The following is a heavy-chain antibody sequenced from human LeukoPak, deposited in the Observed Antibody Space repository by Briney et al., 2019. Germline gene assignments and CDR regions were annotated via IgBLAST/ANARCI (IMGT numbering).Heavy chain of an antibody. D-gene: IGHD3-22*01. J-gene: IGHJ4*02. CDR3: AKVEDYYDTSAIIRRYFDY. CDR1: GCTFSSYA. V-gene: IGHV3-23*01. CDR2: ISGSGAST. Sequence: PGGSLRLSCAASGCTFSSYAMNWIRQAPGKGLEWISAISGSGASTYYADSAKGRSTISIDNSNITLYLQMNSLRAEDTAVYFSAKVEDYYDTSAIIRRYFDYWGQGTLVTVSS.